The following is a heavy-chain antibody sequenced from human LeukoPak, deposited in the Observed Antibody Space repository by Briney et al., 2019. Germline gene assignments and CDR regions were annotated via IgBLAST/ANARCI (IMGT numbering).Heavy chain of an antibody. CDR1: GFTFSSYA. V-gene: IGHV3-49*04. D-gene: IGHD3-3*01. CDR2: IRSKAYGGTT. CDR3: TVLRFLEWLSENY. Sequence: GGSLRLSCAASGFTFSSYAMSWVRQAPGKGLEWVGFIRSKAYGGTTEYAASVKGRFTISRDDSKSIAYLQMNSLKTEDTAVYYCTVLRFLEWLSENYWGQGTLVTVSS. J-gene: IGHJ4*02.